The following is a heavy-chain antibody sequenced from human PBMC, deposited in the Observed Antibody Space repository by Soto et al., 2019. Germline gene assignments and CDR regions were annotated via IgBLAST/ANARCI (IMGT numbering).Heavy chain of an antibody. CDR2: IYYSGST. D-gene: IGHD6-13*01. CDR3: ARHSSSSWYYFDY. Sequence: QVQLQASGPGLVKPSETLSLTCTVSGGSISSYYWSWIRQPPGKGLEWIGYIYYSGSTNYNPSLKSRVTISVDTSKNQFSLKLSSVTAADTAVYYCARHSSSSWYYFDYWGQGTLVTVSS. J-gene: IGHJ4*02. CDR1: GGSISSYY. V-gene: IGHV4-59*08.